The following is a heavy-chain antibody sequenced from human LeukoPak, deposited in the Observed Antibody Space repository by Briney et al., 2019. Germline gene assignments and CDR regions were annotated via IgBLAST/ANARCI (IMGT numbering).Heavy chain of an antibody. V-gene: IGHV4-59*01. J-gene: IGHJ5*02. D-gene: IGHD4/OR15-4a*01. CDR2: IYYSGST. CDR1: GGSISSDY. CDR3: ARLASLSTIAHRGRTWVDP. Sequence: SETLSLTCTVSGGSISSDYWSWIRQPPGKGLEWIGYIYYSGSTNYNPSLESRVTISVDTSKDQFSLKLSSVTAADTAVYYCARLASLSTIAHRGRTWVDPWGQGTLVTVSS.